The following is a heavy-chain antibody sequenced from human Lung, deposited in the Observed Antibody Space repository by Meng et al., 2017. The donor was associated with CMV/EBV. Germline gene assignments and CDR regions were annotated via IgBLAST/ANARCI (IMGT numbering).Heavy chain of an antibody. J-gene: IGHJ6*02. D-gene: IGHD3-22*01. Sequence: GGSLRLXCAASGFTFSSYSMNWVRQAPGKGPEWVSSISSSSSYIYYADSVKGRFTISRDNAKNSLYLQMNSLRAEDTAVYYCARAYYYDSSGYYIAPNYYYYGMDVWGQGXTVTVSS. CDR2: ISSSSSYI. CDR3: ARAYYYDSSGYYIAPNYYYYGMDV. CDR1: GFTFSSYS. V-gene: IGHV3-21*01.